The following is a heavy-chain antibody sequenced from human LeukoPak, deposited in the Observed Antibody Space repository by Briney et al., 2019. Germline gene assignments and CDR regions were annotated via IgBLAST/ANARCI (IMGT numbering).Heavy chain of an antibody. J-gene: IGHJ5*02. CDR1: GYTFASYD. CDR3: VRDYGGGNDYSYLDWFDP. V-gene: IGHV1-8*03. D-gene: IGHD4-11*01. Sequence: GASVKVSCKASGYTFASYDINWVRQATGQGLEWMGWMNPNSGNTGYAQKFQGRVSITRNTSISTAYMELSRLRSDDTAVYYCVRDYGGGNDYSYLDWFDPWGQGTLVTVSS. CDR2: MNPNSGNT.